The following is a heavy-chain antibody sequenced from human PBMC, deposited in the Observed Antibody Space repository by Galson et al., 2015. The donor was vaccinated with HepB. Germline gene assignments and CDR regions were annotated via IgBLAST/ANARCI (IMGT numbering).Heavy chain of an antibody. J-gene: IGHJ6*02. Sequence: SVKVSCKASGGTFSSYAISWVRQAPGQGLEWMGGIIPIFGTANYAQKFQGRVTITADKSTSTAYMELSSLRSEDTAVYYCARAILTGYYSGSNYYGMDVWGQGTTVTVSS. V-gene: IGHV1-69*06. D-gene: IGHD3-9*01. CDR1: GGTFSSYA. CDR3: ARAILTGYYSGSNYYGMDV. CDR2: IIPIFGTA.